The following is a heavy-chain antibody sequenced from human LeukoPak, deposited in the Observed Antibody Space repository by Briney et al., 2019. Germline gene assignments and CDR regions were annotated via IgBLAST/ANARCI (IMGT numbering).Heavy chain of an antibody. D-gene: IGHD3-3*01. J-gene: IGHJ2*01. CDR3: ARARSLAYSPRRGFYPDGPTLGHFDL. V-gene: IGHV3-9*01. CDR2: ITWNSGSV. CDR1: GFNFDDYA. Sequence: PGGSLRLSCAGSGFNFDDYAMHWVRQTPGKGLEWVSGITWNSGSVGYADSVQGRFTISRDNAKNSLYLQMNSLRTDDSAFYYCARARSLAYSPRRGFYPDGPTLGHFDLWGRGTLVSVSS.